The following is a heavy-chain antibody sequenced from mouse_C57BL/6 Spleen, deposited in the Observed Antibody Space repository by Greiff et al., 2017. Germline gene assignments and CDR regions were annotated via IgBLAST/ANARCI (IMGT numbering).Heavy chain of an antibody. V-gene: IGHV1-26*01. CDR3: ARGDYYGSPLFDY. CDR2: INPNNGGT. J-gene: IGHJ2*01. Sequence: VQLQQSGPELVKPGASVKISCKASGYTFTDYYMNWVKQSHGKSLEWIGDINPNNGGTSYNQKFKGKATLTVDKSSSTAYMELRSLTSEDSAVYYCARGDYYGSPLFDYWGQGTTLTVSS. CDR1: GYTFTDYY. D-gene: IGHD1-1*01.